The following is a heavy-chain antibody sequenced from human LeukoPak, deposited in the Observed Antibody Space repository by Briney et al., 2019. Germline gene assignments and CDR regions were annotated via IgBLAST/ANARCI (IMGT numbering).Heavy chain of an antibody. J-gene: IGHJ6*03. Sequence: GGSLRLSCAASGFTFSSYGMHWVRQAPGKGLEWVAFIRYDGSNKYYADSVKGRFTISRDNSKNTLYLQMNSLRAEDTAVYYCAKEPSPYSSGWPYYYMDVWGKGTTVTVSS. CDR3: AKEPSPYSSGWPYYYMDV. V-gene: IGHV3-30*02. CDR1: GFTFSSYG. D-gene: IGHD6-19*01. CDR2: IRYDGSNK.